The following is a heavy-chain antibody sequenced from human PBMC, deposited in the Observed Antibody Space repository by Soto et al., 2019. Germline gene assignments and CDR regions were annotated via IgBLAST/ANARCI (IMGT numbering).Heavy chain of an antibody. D-gene: IGHD5-12*01. J-gene: IGHJ6*02. CDR1: GFTFSSYA. Sequence: PGGSLRLSCAASGFTFSSYAMSWVRQAPGKGLEWVSAISGSGGSTYYADSVKGRFTISRDNSKNTLYLQMNSLRAEDTAVYYCAKGPWGGYDWEHYYYGMDVWGQGTTVTVS. CDR3: AKGPWGGYDWEHYYYGMDV. V-gene: IGHV3-23*01. CDR2: ISGSGGST.